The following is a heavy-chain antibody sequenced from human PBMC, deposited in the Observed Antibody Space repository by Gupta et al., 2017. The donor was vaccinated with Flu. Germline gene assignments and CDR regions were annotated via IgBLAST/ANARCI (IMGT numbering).Heavy chain of an antibody. Sequence: MHGVRRAPGKRLEWVAVNYFDESKKHYADSVKGLFTISRDNSRNTLFLQMNSLGVDDTAVDYCASLRVMEALTSYQFGLEVWGQGTTVTVSS. D-gene: IGHD1-26*01. J-gene: IGHJ6*02. CDR3: ASLRVMEALTSYQFGLEV. V-gene: IGHV3-33*01. CDR2: NYFDESKK.